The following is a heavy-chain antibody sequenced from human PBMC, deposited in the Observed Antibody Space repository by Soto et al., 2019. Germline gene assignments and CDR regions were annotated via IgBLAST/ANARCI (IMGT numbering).Heavy chain of an antibody. CDR1: GFRFSIYS. CDR3: ARSVEGHFDY. CDR2: ITSDTKTI. J-gene: IGHJ4*02. D-gene: IGHD6-19*01. V-gene: IGHV3-48*02. Sequence: EVQLVESGGGLVQPGGSLRLSCAASGFRFSIYSMNWVRQAPGKGLEWSAYITSDTKTIKYADSVKGRFTISRDNDKKSVYLQMNSLRDEDTAVYYCARSVEGHFDYWGQGTVVTVST.